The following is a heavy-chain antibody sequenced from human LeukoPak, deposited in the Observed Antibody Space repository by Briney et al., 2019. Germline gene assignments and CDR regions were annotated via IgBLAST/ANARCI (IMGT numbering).Heavy chain of an antibody. J-gene: IGHJ4*02. V-gene: IGHV3-66*01. CDR2: IYSGGNT. Sequence: GGSLRLSCAASGFTVSSNYMNWVRQAPGRGLEWVSVIYSGGNTYYADSVKGRFTISRDNSQNTLYLQMNSLRAEDTAVYYCARVSGSGWHFDYWGQGTLVTVSS. D-gene: IGHD6-19*01. CDR1: GFTVSSNY. CDR3: ARVSGSGWHFDY.